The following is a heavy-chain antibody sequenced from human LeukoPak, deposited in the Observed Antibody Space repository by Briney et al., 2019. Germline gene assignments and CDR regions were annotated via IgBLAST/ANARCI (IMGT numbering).Heavy chain of an antibody. V-gene: IGHV1-18*01. D-gene: IGHD2-15*01. CDR2: INPYTCST. J-gene: IGHJ4*02. Sequence: ASVKVSCKASGYMIHRYRINWVRQAPGQRLEWMGWINPYTCSTYFLQKLQDRLTMTTDTSTRTAYMEVRSLTSDHTAVYYCAKNATTETTISGLRSPAEYWGQGTLVTVPS. CDR3: AKNATTETTISGLRSPAEY. CDR1: GYMIHRYR.